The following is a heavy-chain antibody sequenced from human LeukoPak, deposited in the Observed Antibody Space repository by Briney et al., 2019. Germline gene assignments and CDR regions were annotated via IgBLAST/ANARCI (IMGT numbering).Heavy chain of an antibody. Sequence: ASVKVSCKASGYTFTSYDINWVRQATGQGLEWMGWMNPNSGNTGYAQKFQGRVTTTRNTSISTAYMELSSLRSEDTAVYYCARTHYDYVWGSYRFNWFDPWGQGTLVTVSS. V-gene: IGHV1-8*01. CDR1: GYTFTSYD. CDR3: ARTHYDYVWGSYRFNWFDP. J-gene: IGHJ5*02. CDR2: MNPNSGNT. D-gene: IGHD3-16*02.